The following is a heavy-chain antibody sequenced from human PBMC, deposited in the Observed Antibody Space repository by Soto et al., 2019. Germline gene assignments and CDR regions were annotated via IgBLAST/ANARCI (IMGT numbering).Heavy chain of an antibody. CDR2: IYYSGST. V-gene: IGHV4-59*08. CDR1: GGSIISYY. J-gene: IGHJ4*02. Sequence: SETLSLTCTVSGGSIISYYWSWIRQPPGKGLEWIGYIYYSGSTNYNPSLKSRVTISVDTSKNQFSLKLSSVTAADTAVYYCARQTADYLNDYWGQGTLVTVSS. D-gene: IGHD4-17*01. CDR3: ARQTADYLNDY.